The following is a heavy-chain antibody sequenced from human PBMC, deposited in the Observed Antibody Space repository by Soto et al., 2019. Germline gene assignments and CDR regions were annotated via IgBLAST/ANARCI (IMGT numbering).Heavy chain of an antibody. CDR3: ARSPELSGYDPHSYYYYYAMDV. V-gene: IGHV3-66*01. J-gene: IGHJ6*02. CDR1: GFIVGNNY. D-gene: IGHD5-12*01. Sequence: AASGFIVGNNYMSWVRQAPGEGLDWVSVIFHDGTTYYADSVKGRFTISRDNSKNTLYLQMISLRAEDTAMYYCARSPELSGYDPHSYYYYYAMDVWGQGTTVTVSS. CDR2: IFHDGTT.